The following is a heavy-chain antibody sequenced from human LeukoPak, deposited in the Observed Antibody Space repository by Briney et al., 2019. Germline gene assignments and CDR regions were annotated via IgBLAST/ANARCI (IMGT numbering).Heavy chain of an antibody. V-gene: IGHV1-2*02. D-gene: IGHD3-10*01. J-gene: IGHJ4*02. Sequence: ASVKVSCKASGYTFNSNYMHWVRQAPGQGLEWLGWINPDTGTTSLAQKFQGRVTLTRDTAISTVSIEVTRLTSDDTAIYYCARGSGSNSPRYLKGDFWGQGTLLTVSS. CDR1: GYTFNSNY. CDR2: INPDTGTT. CDR3: ARGSGSNSPRYLKGDF.